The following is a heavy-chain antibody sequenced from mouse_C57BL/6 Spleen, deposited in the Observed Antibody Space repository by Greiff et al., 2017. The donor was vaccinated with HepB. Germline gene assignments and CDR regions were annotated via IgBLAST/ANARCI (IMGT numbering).Heavy chain of an antibody. V-gene: IGHV1-76*01. CDR3: ARGIYYYAMDY. D-gene: IGHD5-2*01. CDR1: GYTFTDYY. Sequence: VQLQQSGAELVRPGASVKLSCKASGYTFTDYYINWVKQRPGQGLEWIARIYPGSGNTYYNEKFKGKATLTAEKSSSTAYMQLSSLTSEDSAVYFCARGIYYYAMDYWGQGTSVTVSS. J-gene: IGHJ4*01. CDR2: IYPGSGNT.